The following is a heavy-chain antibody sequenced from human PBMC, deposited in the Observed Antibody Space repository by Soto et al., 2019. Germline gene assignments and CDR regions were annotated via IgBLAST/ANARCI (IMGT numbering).Heavy chain of an antibody. CDR2: INHSGST. J-gene: IGHJ4*02. D-gene: IGHD3-10*01. CDR1: GGSFSGYY. Sequence: QVQLQQWGAGLLKPSETLSLTCAVYGGSFSGYYWSWIRQPPGKGLEWIGEINHSGSTNYNPSLKSRVTIPVDTYKNQCSLQLSSVTAADTAVYYCERGEKYCGSVSYYILHYFDYLGQRNLVTVSS. CDR3: ERGEKYCGSVSYYILHYFDY. V-gene: IGHV4-34*01.